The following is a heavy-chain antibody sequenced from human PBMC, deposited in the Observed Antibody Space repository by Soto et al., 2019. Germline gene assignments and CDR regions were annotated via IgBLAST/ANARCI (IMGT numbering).Heavy chain of an antibody. CDR2: ISGSGGST. CDR1: GFTFSSYA. Sequence: GSLRLSCAASGFTFSSYAMSWVLQAPWKGLEWVSAISGSGGSTYYADSAKGRFTISRDNSKSTLYLQMNSLRAEDTAVYYCAKSRDGYSFYFYYGMDVWGQGTTVTVSS. V-gene: IGHV3-23*01. CDR3: AKSRDGYSFYFYYGMDV. J-gene: IGHJ6*02. D-gene: IGHD4-4*01.